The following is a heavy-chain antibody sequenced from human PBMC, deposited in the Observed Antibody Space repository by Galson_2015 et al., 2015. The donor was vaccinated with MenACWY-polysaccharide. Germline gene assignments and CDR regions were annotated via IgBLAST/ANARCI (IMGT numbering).Heavy chain of an antibody. V-gene: IGHV3-30*18. CDR1: GFSFDYYD. D-gene: IGHD1-14*01. Sequence: SLRLSCAASGFSFDYYDIHWVRRAPGKGLEWVAVISYDGRGKYYADSVKGRFTISRDNSRNTMFLQMTSLRVDDTAVYYCAKKSSAGASDLWGQGTLVTVSS. CDR2: ISYDGRGK. CDR3: AKKSSAGASDL. J-gene: IGHJ5*02.